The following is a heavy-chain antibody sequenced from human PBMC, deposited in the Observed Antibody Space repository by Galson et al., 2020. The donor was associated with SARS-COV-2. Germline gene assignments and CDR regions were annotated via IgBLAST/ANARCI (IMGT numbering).Heavy chain of an antibody. CDR2: MYYSGSA. CDR3: VRDGDESSQIDREHWYFDI. CDR1: GGSMTGVY. Sequence: ASETLSLTCSVSGGSMTGVYWNWIRQAPGKGLEWIGYMYYSGSANYNPSLKSRVTISVDTSKRQVSLKLTSVTAADTAVYYCVRDGDESSQIDREHWYFDIWGRGTLVTVSS. V-gene: IGHV4-59*01. D-gene: IGHD6-19*01. J-gene: IGHJ2*01.